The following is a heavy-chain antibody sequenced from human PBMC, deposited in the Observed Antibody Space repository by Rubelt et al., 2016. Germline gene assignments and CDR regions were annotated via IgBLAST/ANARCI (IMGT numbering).Heavy chain of an antibody. CDR2: ISNDGSNK. Sequence: QVQLVESGGGVVQPGRSLRLSCAVSGFTFRNYAMHWVRQAQGKGLEGVAVISNDGSNKNYADSVKGRFTISRDNSKNTLYLQMSSLRGEDTAVYYCVKVGRGGYRGYDHFDYWGQGTLVTVSS. J-gene: IGHJ4*02. CDR1: GFTFRNYA. CDR3: VKVGRGGYRGYDHFDY. V-gene: IGHV3-30*14. D-gene: IGHD5-12*01.